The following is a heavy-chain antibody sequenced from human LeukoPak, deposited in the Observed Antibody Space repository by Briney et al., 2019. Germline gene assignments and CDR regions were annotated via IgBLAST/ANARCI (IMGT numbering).Heavy chain of an antibody. J-gene: IGHJ6*02. V-gene: IGHV4-39*07. CDR1: GGSISSSSYY. CDR2: IYHSGST. CDR3: ARVVDYYYYGMDV. Sequence: SETLPLTCTVSGGSISSSSYYWGWIRQPPGKGLEWIGSIYHSGSTNYNPSLKSRVTISVDTSKNQFSLKLSSVTAADTAVYYCARVVDYYYYGMDVWGQGTTVTVSS.